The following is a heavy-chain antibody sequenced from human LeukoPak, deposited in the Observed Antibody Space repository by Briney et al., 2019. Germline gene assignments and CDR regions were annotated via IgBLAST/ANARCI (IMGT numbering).Heavy chain of an antibody. CDR1: GFTVSSNC. V-gene: IGHV3-53*01. J-gene: IGHJ4*02. Sequence: GGSLRLSCAASGFTVSSNCMSWVRQAPGKGLEWVSVIYSGGSTYYADSVKGRFTISRDNSKDTLYLQMNSLRAEDTAVYYCAAYSSSWRGQGTLVTVSS. D-gene: IGHD6-13*01. CDR3: AAYSSSW. CDR2: IYSGGST.